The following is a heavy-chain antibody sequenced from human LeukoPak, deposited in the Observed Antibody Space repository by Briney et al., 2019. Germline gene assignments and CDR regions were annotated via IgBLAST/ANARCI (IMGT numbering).Heavy chain of an antibody. D-gene: IGHD1-26*01. V-gene: IGHV4-59*01. CDR3: ARDVGATPGYFDY. Sequence: SETLSLTFAVSGVSIRNYYWSSLRQPPGKGLEWIGYIYYSGSTNYNPSLKSRVTISVDTSKNQFSLKLSSVTAADTAVYYCARDVGATPGYFDYWGQGTLVTVSS. J-gene: IGHJ4*02. CDR2: IYYSGST. CDR1: GVSIRNYY.